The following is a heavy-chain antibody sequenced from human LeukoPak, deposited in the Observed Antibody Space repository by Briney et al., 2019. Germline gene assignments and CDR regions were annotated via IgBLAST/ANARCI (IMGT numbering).Heavy chain of an antibody. V-gene: IGHV1-69*04. CDR3: AREPINNSDGSDY. Sequence: ASVKVSCKASGGTFSSYAISWVRQAPGQGLEWMGRIIPILGIANYAQKFQGRVTITADKSTSTAYMELRSLRSDDTAVYYCAREPINNSDGSDYWGQGTLVTVSS. CDR1: GGTFSSYA. J-gene: IGHJ4*02. D-gene: IGHD4-23*01. CDR2: IIPILGIA.